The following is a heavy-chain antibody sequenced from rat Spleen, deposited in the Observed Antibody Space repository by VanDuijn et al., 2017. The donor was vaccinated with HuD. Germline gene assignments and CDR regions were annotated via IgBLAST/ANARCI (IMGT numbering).Heavy chain of an antibody. J-gene: IGHJ2*01. V-gene: IGHV2-32*01. CDR2: IWGDGST. CDR1: GFSLTSYH. D-gene: IGHD1-11*01. Sequence: QVQLKESGPGLVKPSETLSLTCTVSGFSLTSYHVSWVRQPPGKGLEWMGVIWGDGSTAYNSALKSRLSISRDTSKSQVFLKMNSLQTEDTATYYCARGLRYFDYWGQGVMVTVSS. CDR3: ARGLRYFDY.